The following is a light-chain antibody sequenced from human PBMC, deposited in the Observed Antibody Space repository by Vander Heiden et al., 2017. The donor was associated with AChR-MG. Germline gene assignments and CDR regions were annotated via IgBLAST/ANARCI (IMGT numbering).Light chain of an antibody. V-gene: IGKV3-15*01. CDR1: QSVRRN. CDR2: GAS. J-gene: IGKJ2*01. CDR3: HQYNNWPPYT. Sequence: IVMTQSPATLSVSPGERVTLSCRASQSVRRNLAWYQQKPGQAPRLLIYGASTRAAGIPARFSGSGSGTQFTLTISSLQSEDYAVYYCHQYNNWPPYTFGQGTKVEIK.